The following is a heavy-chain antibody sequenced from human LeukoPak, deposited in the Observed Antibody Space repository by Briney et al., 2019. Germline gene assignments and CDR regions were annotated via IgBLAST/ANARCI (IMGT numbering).Heavy chain of an antibody. CDR1: GGSISSYY. D-gene: IGHD3-22*01. J-gene: IGHJ6*02. CDR2: IYYSGST. V-gene: IGHV4-59*01. Sequence: SETLSLTCTVSGGSISSYYWRWVRQPPGKGLVWVGYIYYSGSTNYNPSLKRRVTISLDTTKNHISLKLSSATTADTAVYYCARFYYEAYYYYGMDVWGQGTTVTVSS. CDR3: ARFYYEAYYYYGMDV.